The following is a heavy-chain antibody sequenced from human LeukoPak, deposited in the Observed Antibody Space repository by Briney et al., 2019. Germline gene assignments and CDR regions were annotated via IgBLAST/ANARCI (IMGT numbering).Heavy chain of an antibody. CDR3: ARDTALIRTPGGPDS. CDR1: GYTFTSYG. D-gene: IGHD2-8*02. V-gene: IGHV1-18*01. J-gene: IGHJ5*02. Sequence: GASVKVSCKASGYTFTSYGISWVRQAPGQGLEWMGWISAYNGNTNYAQKLQGRVSLTTDLSTGTAFMELRSLTSDDTALYYCARDTALIRTPGGPDSWGQGTLVTVSS. CDR2: ISAYNGNT.